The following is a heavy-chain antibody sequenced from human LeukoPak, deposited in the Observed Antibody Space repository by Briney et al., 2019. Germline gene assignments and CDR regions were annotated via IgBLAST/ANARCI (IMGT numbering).Heavy chain of an antibody. CDR3: AREDIGSRPDY. J-gene: IGHJ4*02. V-gene: IGHV4-4*07. CDR1: GGSISSYY. CDR2: IYSCGST. D-gene: IGHD5-12*01. Sequence: SETLSLTCSVWGGSISSYYGSWLRQPAGKGLEWIGRIYSCGSTNYNRPLERRVTMSVDTSKNRFSLKLSSVTAADTAVYYCAREDIGSRPDYWGQGTLVTVSS.